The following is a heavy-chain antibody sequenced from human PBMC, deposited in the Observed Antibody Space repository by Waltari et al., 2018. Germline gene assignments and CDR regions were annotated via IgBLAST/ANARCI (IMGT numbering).Heavy chain of an antibody. D-gene: IGHD4-17*01. Sequence: EVQLVESGGGLLQPGRSLRLSCTASGFTFVDSAMRWVRPSPGKGLEWVGFIRSKAYGGTTEYAASVKGRFTISRDDSKSIAYLQMNSLKTEDTAVYYCTRGYGDYDVQDYWGQGTLVTVSS. CDR3: TRGYGDYDVQDY. J-gene: IGHJ4*02. CDR2: IRSKAYGGTT. CDR1: GFTFVDSA. V-gene: IGHV3-49*04.